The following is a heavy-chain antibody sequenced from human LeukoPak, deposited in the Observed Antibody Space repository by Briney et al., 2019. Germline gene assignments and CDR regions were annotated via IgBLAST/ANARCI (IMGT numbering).Heavy chain of an antibody. CDR2: ITPIFGTA. CDR1: GGTFSSYA. V-gene: IGHV1-69*05. Sequence: ASVKVSCKASGGTFSSYAISWVRQAPGQGLEWMGRITPIFGTANYAQKFQGRVTITTDESTSTAYMELSSLRSEDTAVYYCAEDSGSYYVGWFDPWGQGTLVTVSS. J-gene: IGHJ5*02. D-gene: IGHD1-26*01. CDR3: AEDSGSYYVGWFDP.